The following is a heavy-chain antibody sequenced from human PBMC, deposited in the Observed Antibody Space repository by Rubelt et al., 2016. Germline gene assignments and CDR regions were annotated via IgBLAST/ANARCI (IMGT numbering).Heavy chain of an antibody. V-gene: IGHV1-2*04. CDR3: ARDGYYDSSGYSIPLYYYNYGMDV. Sequence: GYIFTSYSMHWVRQAPGQGLEWMGWINPNSGGTNYAQKFQGWVTMTRDTSISTAYMELSRLRSDDTAVYYCARDGYYDSSGYSIPLYYYNYGMDVWGQGTTVTVSS. CDR1: GYIFTSYS. J-gene: IGHJ6*02. D-gene: IGHD3-22*01. CDR2: INPNSGGT.